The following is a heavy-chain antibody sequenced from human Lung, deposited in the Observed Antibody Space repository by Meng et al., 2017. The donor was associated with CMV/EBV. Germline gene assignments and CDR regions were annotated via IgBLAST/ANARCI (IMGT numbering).Heavy chain of an antibody. Sequence: GESXKISCAAPGFTFSSSAMSWVRQAPGKGLEWVSAITASGGSTYHAEPVRGRFTISRDNSKNTLYLQLNSLRVEDTDVYYCAKAISSSWYREYYDYWGQGXLVTVSS. CDR1: GFTFSSSA. V-gene: IGHV3-23*01. J-gene: IGHJ4*02. CDR3: AKAISSSWYREYYDY. D-gene: IGHD6-13*01. CDR2: ITASGGST.